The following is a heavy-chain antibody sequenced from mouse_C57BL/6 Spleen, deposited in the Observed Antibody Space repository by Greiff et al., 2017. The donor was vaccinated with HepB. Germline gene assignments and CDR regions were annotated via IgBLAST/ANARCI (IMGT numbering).Heavy chain of an antibody. CDR3: ARGMVRYYFDY. J-gene: IGHJ2*01. CDR1: GYTFTSYW. Sequence: QVQLQQSGAELVKPGASVKLSCKASGYTFTSYWMQWVKQRPGQGLEWIGEIDPSDSYTNYNQKFKGKATLTVDTSSSTAYMQLSSLTSEDSAVYYCARGMVRYYFDYWGQGTTLTVSS. CDR2: IDPSDSYT. V-gene: IGHV1-50*01. D-gene: IGHD2-10*02.